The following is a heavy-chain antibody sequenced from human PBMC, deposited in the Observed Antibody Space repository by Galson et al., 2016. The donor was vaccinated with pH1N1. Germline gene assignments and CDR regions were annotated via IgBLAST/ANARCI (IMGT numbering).Heavy chain of an antibody. J-gene: IGHJ3*02. CDR2: IIGMFGTT. D-gene: IGHD1-26*01. CDR3: ARGSGHSGTYGNAFDI. V-gene: IGHV1-69*13. Sequence: SVKVSCKASGGTFSSHAISWVRQAPGQGLEWMGGIIGMFGTTNYAQKFQGRVTITADEFTSTAYMELNNLRSEDTAVYYCARGSGHSGTYGNAFDIWGQGTMVTVSS. CDR1: GGTFSSHA.